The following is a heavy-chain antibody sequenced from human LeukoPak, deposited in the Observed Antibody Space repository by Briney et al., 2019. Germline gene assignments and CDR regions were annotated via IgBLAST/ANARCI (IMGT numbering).Heavy chain of an antibody. V-gene: IGHV4-38-2*02. CDR1: GYSISSIYY. CDR3: VRSYASSGLDH. J-gene: IGHJ4*02. CDR2: ISHSGPS. Sequence: SENLSLTCTVSGYSISSIYYWGWIRQPPGKGLEWIGSISHSGPSAYNPSLKSRVTMSLDTSRSQFSLKLSSVTAADTAVYYCVRSYASSGLDHWGQGTLVTVSS. D-gene: IGHD3-16*01.